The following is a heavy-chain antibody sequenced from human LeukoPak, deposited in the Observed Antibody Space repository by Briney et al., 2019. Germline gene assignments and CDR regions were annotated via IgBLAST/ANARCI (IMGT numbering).Heavy chain of an antibody. CDR3: ARLYCSSTSCYRPRGYFDY. D-gene: IGHD2-2*02. J-gene: IGHJ4*02. V-gene: IGHV4-34*01. Sequence: SETLSLTCAVYGGSFSGYYWGWIRQPPGKGLEWIGEINHSGSTNYNPSLKSRVTISVDTSKNQFPLKLSSVTAADTAVYYCARLYCSSTSCYRPRGYFDYWGQGTLVTVSS. CDR1: GGSFSGYY. CDR2: INHSGST.